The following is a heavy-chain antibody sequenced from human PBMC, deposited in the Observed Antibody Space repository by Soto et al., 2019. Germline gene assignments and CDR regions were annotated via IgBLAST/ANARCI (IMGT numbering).Heavy chain of an antibody. V-gene: IGHV3-23*01. D-gene: IGHD3-16*02. CDR3: ATHHNYLWGSSRFYYFDY. CDR2: ISGSGGST. Sequence: GGSLRLSCAASGFTFNNNAMSWVRQAPGKGLEWVSTISGSGGSTFYSDSVKGRFTISRDISKATLYLQMNSQRAEDTAVYYCATHHNYLWGSSRFYYFDYWGLGTLVTVSS. CDR1: GFTFNNNA. J-gene: IGHJ4*02.